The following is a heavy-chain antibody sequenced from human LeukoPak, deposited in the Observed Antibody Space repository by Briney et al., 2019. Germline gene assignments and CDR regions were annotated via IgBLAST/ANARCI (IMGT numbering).Heavy chain of an antibody. D-gene: IGHD6-19*01. J-gene: IGHJ3*02. CDR3: VAVAGTYAFDI. CDR1: GFTFSSYD. Sequence: GGSLRLSCAASGFTFSSYDMHWVRQATGKGLEWVSAIGTAGDTYYPGSVKGRFTISRENAKNSLYLQMNSLRAGDTAVYYCVAVAGTYAFDIWGRGTMVTVSS. CDR2: IGTAGDT. V-gene: IGHV3-13*01.